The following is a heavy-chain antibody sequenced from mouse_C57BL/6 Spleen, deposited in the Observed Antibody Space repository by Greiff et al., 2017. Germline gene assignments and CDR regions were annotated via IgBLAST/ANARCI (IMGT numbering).Heavy chain of an antibody. Sequence: QVQLQQPGAELVMPGASVKLSCKASGYTFTSYWMHWVKQRPGQGLEWIGEIDPSDSYTNYNQKFKGKSTLTVDKSSSTAYMQLSSLTSEDSAVYYCARWYDYEAFFAYWGQGTLVTVSA. CDR1: GYTFTSYW. CDR3: ARWYDYEAFFAY. CDR2: IDPSDSYT. V-gene: IGHV1-69*01. D-gene: IGHD2-4*01. J-gene: IGHJ3*01.